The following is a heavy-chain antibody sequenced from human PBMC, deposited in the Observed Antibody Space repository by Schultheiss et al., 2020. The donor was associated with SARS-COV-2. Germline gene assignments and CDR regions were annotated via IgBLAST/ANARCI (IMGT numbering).Heavy chain of an antibody. D-gene: IGHD2-2*02. CDR3: ARDNRDPVGYCSSTSCCTNP. CDR2: ISYDGSNK. V-gene: IGHV3-30*04. J-gene: IGHJ5*02. Sequence: GGSLRLSCAASGFTFSSYAMHWVRQAPGKGLEWVAVISYDGSNKYYADSVKGRFTISRDNSKNTLYLQMNSLRAEDTAVYYCARDNRDPVGYCSSTSCCTNPWGQGTLVTVSS. CDR1: GFTFSSYA.